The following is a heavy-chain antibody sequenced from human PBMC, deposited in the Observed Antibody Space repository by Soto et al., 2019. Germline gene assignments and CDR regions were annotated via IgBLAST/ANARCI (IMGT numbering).Heavy chain of an antibody. J-gene: IGHJ3*02. V-gene: IGHV3-23*01. CDR1: GFDFGAYA. Sequence: GGSLRLSCVASGFDFGAYALNWVRQRPGKGLEWVATISATFGGTYYANSVRGRFTISRDISKNTVFLRMTSLRAEDTAVYYCAKDYRGFTSGSIIYAFDIWGQGTMVTVSS. D-gene: IGHD3-16*01. CDR3: AKDYRGFTSGSIIYAFDI. CDR2: ISATFGGT.